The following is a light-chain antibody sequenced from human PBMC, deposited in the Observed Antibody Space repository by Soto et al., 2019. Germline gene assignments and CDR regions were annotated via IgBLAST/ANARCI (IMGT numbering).Light chain of an antibody. CDR1: QSVSSSY. J-gene: IGKJ1*01. V-gene: IGKV3-20*01. Sequence: EIVLTQSPGTLSLSPGERATLSCRTSQSVSSSYLAWYQQKPGQAPRLLIYGASSRATGIPDRFSGSGSGTDFTLTISRLEPEDFAVYYCQQDGLPWTFGEGTKVEIK. CDR2: GAS. CDR3: QQDGLPWT.